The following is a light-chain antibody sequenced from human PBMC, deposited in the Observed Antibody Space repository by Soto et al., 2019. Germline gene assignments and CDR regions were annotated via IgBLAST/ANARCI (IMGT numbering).Light chain of an antibody. CDR2: DAS. Sequence: EIVLTQSPGTLSLSPGERATLSCRAGQSVSSSYLAWYQQKPGKAPKVLISDASNLATGVPSRFSGSGSGTEFTLSISSLQPDDFATYYCQQYHTYPRTFGQGTKVDI. CDR1: QSVSSSY. V-gene: IGKV3-20*01. CDR3: QQYHTYPRT. J-gene: IGKJ1*01.